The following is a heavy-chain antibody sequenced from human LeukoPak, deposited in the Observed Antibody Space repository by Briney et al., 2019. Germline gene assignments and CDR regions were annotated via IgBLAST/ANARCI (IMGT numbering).Heavy chain of an antibody. V-gene: IGHV4-34*01. CDR3: ARGRVICSGGSCYSYFDY. CDR1: GGSFSGYY. CDR2: INHSGST. J-gene: IGHJ4*02. D-gene: IGHD2-15*01. Sequence: SETLSLTCAVYGGSFSGYYWSWIRQPPGKGLEWIGEINHSGSTNYNPSLKSRVTISVDTSKNQFSLKLSSVTAADTAVYYCARGRVICSGGSCYSYFDYWGQGTLVTVSS.